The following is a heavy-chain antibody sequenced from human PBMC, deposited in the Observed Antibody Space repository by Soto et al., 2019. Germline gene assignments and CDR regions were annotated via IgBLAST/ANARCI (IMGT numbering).Heavy chain of an antibody. CDR3: ASFVAAAHYYYYGMDV. Sequence: GGSLRLSCAASGFTFSSYWMHWVRQAPGKGLVWVSRINSDGSSTSYADSVKGRFTISRDNAKNTLYLQMNSLRAEDTAVYYCASFVAAAHYYYYGMDVWGQGTTVTVSS. D-gene: IGHD2-15*01. CDR2: INSDGSST. J-gene: IGHJ6*02. CDR1: GFTFSSYW. V-gene: IGHV3-74*01.